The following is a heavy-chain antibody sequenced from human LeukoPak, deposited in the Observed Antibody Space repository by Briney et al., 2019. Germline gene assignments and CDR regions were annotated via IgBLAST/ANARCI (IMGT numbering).Heavy chain of an antibody. Sequence: SETLSLTCTVSGGSVSSGSYYWSWIRQPPGKGLEWIGYIYYSGSTNYNPSLKSRVTISADTSKNQFSLKLSSVTAADTAVYYCARGGIFGVVIVQPYFDYWGQGTLVTVSS. CDR1: GGSVSSGSYY. V-gene: IGHV4-61*01. D-gene: IGHD3-3*01. J-gene: IGHJ4*02. CDR3: ARGGIFGVVIVQPYFDY. CDR2: IYYSGST.